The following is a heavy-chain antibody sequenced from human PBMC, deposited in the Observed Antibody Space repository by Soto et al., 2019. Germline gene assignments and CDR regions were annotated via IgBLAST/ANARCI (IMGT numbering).Heavy chain of an antibody. CDR1: GYTFTSYY. J-gene: IGHJ4*02. D-gene: IGHD3-22*01. Sequence: ASVKVSCKASGYTFTSYYMHWVRQAPGQGLEWMGIINPSGGSTSYAQKFQGRVTMTRDTSTSTVYMELSSLRSEDTAVYYCARDPQTYSYDSSGYFDYWGQGTLVTVSS. CDR3: ARDPQTYSYDSSGYFDY. V-gene: IGHV1-46*01. CDR2: INPSGGST.